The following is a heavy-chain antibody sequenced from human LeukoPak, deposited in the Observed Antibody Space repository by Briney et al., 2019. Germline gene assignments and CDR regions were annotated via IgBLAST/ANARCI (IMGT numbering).Heavy chain of an antibody. CDR1: GFTFSSYW. Sequence: GGSLRLSCAASGFTFSSYWMDWVRQAPGKGLEWVANIKRDGNEKNYVDSVRGRFSISRDNAKNSLYLQMDSLRAEDTAVYYCAREGAYPIITYDSWGQGALVTVSS. J-gene: IGHJ5*01. CDR3: AREGAYPIITYDS. V-gene: IGHV3-7*01. CDR2: IKRDGNEK. D-gene: IGHD3-10*01.